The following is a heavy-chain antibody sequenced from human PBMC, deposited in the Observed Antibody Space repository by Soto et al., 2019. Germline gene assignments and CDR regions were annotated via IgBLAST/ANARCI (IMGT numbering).Heavy chain of an antibody. CDR2: IYYSGST. V-gene: IGHV4-30-4*01. CDR3: ARDVGGTGGAFDI. J-gene: IGHJ3*02. Sequence: QVQLQESGPGLVKPSQTLSLTCTVSGGSISSGDYYWSWIRQPPGKGLEWIGYIYYSGSTYYNPSLKSRVTISVETSKNQFSLTLSSVTAADTAVYYCARDVGGTGGAFDIWGQGTMVTVSS. CDR1: GGSISSGDYY. D-gene: IGHD1-26*01.